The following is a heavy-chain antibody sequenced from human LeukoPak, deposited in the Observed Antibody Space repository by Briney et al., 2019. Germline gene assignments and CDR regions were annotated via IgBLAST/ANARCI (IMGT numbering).Heavy chain of an antibody. V-gene: IGHV4-39*01. J-gene: IGHJ4*02. CDR2: IYYSGST. CDR1: GGSISSSSYY. CDR3: ARASRHIDY. D-gene: IGHD5-12*01. Sequence: PSETLSLTCTVSGGSISSSSYYWGWLRQPPGKGLEWIGSIYYSGSTYYNPSLKSRVPISVDTSKNQFSLKLSSVTAADTAVYYCARASRHIDYWGQGTLVTVSS.